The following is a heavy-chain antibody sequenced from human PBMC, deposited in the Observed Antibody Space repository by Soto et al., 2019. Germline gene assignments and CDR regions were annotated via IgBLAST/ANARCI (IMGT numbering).Heavy chain of an antibody. J-gene: IGHJ4*02. V-gene: IGHV3-33*01. Sequence: QVQLVESGGGVVQPGRSLRLSCAASGFTFSSYGMHWVRQAPGKGLEWVAVIWYDGSNKYYADSVKGRFTISRDNSKNTLYLQMNSLRAEDTAVYYCARDEGDFWSGCIDYWGQGTLVPVSS. CDR3: ARDEGDFWSGCIDY. D-gene: IGHD3-3*01. CDR2: IWYDGSNK. CDR1: GFTFSSYG.